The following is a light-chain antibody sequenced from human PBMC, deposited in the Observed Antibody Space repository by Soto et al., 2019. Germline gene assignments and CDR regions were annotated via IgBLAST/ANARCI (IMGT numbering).Light chain of an antibody. CDR2: KAS. J-gene: IGKJ1*01. V-gene: IGKV1-5*03. CDR3: QHYNSYSEA. CDR1: QTISSW. Sequence: DIQMTQSPSTLSASVGDRVTITCRASQTISSWLAWYRQKPGKAPKILIYKASTLKSGVPSRFICSGAGTDCTRPISSLQPDDVATDYCQHYNSYSEAFGQGTQVDIK.